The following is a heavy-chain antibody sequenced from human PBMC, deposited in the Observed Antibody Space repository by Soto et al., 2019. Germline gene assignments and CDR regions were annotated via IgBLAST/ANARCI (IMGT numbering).Heavy chain of an antibody. J-gene: IGHJ4*02. CDR3: ATRARTSHHFDY. CDR2: ISAYTYNT. Sequence: QVQLVQSGAEVKKPGASVKVSCKASGYSFSTYGISWVRQAPGQGLEWMGWISAYTYNTNYAQKFQGRVTMTTDSSTSTAYLDLRSLRSDDTAVYYCATRARTSHHFDYWGQGTLVNVSS. V-gene: IGHV1-18*01. CDR1: GYSFSTYG. D-gene: IGHD1-7*01.